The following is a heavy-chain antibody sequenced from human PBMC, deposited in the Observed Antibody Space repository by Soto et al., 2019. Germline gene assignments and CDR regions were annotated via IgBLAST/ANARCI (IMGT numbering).Heavy chain of an antibody. CDR3: AREPGYLMNGYYGMDV. D-gene: IGHD2-15*01. Sequence: GALRLSCAASGFTFSSYSMNWVRQAPGKGLEWVSSISSSSSYIYYADSVKGRFTISRDNAKNSLYLQMNSLRAEDTAVYYCAREPGYLMNGYYGMDVWGQGTTVTVSS. CDR2: ISSSSSYI. V-gene: IGHV3-21*01. J-gene: IGHJ6*02. CDR1: GFTFSSYS.